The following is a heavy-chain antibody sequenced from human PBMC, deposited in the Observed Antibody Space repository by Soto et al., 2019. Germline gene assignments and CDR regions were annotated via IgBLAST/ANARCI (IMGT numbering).Heavy chain of an antibody. CDR1: GFTFSSYA. D-gene: IGHD1-20*01. Sequence: GGSLRLSCAASGFTFSSYAMSWVRQAPGKGLEWVSAISGSGGSTYYADSVKGRFTISRDNSKNTLYLQMNSLRAEDTAVYYCAIPRYNLKRAWFDPWGQGTLVTVSS. V-gene: IGHV3-23*01. J-gene: IGHJ5*02. CDR3: AIPRYNLKRAWFDP. CDR2: ISGSGGST.